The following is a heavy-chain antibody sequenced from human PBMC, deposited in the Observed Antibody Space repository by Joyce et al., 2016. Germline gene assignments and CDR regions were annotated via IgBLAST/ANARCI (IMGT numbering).Heavy chain of an antibody. CDR2: VHNTGST. D-gene: IGHD2-21*01. V-gene: IGHV4-30-4*01. Sequence: QVQLQESGPGLLKPSQTQSLTCTITGDSITSARFYWTWIRQTPERGLEWSGYVHNTGSTLYNPTLGGRVTTSRDTSRSQCSLKLTSVTAADTAVYYGVRGIYCGGSCYRGAEYWSQGTLVTVSS. J-gene: IGHJ1*01. CDR1: GDSITSARFY. CDR3: VRGIYCGGSCYRGAEY.